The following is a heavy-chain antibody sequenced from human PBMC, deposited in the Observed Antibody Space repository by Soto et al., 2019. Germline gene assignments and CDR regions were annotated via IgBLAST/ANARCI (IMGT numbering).Heavy chain of an antibody. Sequence: GESLKISCKGSGYSFNSYWIGWVRQMPGKGLEWVGTIYLGDSGDFDIRYNPSFEGQVTISADRSISTVYLQWSSLKASDTAMYYCGRWSGYSSNGCLDYWGQGTLVTVSS. CDR2: IYLGDSGDFDI. CDR1: GYSFNSYW. V-gene: IGHV5-51*01. CDR3: GRWSGYSSNGCLDY. D-gene: IGHD6-19*01. J-gene: IGHJ4*02.